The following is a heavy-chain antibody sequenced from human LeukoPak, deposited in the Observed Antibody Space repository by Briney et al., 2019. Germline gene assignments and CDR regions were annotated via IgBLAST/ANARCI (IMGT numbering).Heavy chain of an antibody. J-gene: IGHJ4*02. Sequence: GGSLRLSCVVSGFTFRNYWMSWVRQAPGKGLEWLSSISCSGDNRGGNTYYADSVRGRFSISRDTSQNTVFLQMNSLRAEDTAVYYCAKDLDRRSAAGTFDYWGQGTLVTVSS. CDR2: ISCSGDNRGGNT. D-gene: IGHD6-13*01. V-gene: IGHV3-23*01. CDR1: GFTFRNYW. CDR3: AKDLDRRSAAGTFDY.